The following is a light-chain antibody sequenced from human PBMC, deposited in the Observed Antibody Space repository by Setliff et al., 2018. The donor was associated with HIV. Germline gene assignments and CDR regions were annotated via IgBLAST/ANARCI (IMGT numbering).Light chain of an antibody. CDR2: EGT. J-gene: IGLJ1*01. Sequence: LTQPASVSGSPGQSITISCTGTSDNFGSYNLVSWYQQHPGKAPKLMIYEGTKRPSGVSNRFSGSKSGNTASLTISGLQAEDEADYYCCSYAGTNILYVFGTGTKVTVL. CDR3: CSYAGTNILYV. V-gene: IGLV2-23*01. CDR1: SDNFGSYNL.